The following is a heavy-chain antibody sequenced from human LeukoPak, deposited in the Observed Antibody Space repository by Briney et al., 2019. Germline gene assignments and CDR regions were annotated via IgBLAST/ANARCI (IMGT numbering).Heavy chain of an antibody. Sequence: GESLKTSCKGSGYPFTNYWIAWVRQMPGKSLEWMGIIYPGDSDTRYSPSFQGQVTISADKSISTAYLQWSSLKASDTAMYYCARPNFIYGSGTYPSLDSWGQGTLVTVSS. V-gene: IGHV5-51*01. CDR3: ARPNFIYGSGTYPSLDS. CDR1: GYPFTNYW. D-gene: IGHD3-10*01. J-gene: IGHJ4*02. CDR2: IYPGDSDT.